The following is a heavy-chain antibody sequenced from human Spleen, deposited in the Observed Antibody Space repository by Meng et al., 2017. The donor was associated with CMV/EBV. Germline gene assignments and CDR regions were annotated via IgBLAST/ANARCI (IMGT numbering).Heavy chain of an antibody. D-gene: IGHD6-6*01. J-gene: IGHJ4*02. CDR2: INPKSGDT. V-gene: IGHV1-2*02. Sequence: SGYTFTDYYIHWVRQAPGQGLEWMGWINPKSGDTNYTQKFQGRVTMTRDTSISTAYMELSRLRSDDTAVYYCARVGIAARLDYFDYWGQGTLVTVSS. CDR3: ARVGIAARLDYFDY. CDR1: GYTFTDYY.